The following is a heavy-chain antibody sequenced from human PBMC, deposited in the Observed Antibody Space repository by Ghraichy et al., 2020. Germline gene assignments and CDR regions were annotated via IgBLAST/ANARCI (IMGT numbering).Heavy chain of an antibody. V-gene: IGHV4-59*11. Sequence: SETLSLTCTVSGGSISPHYWTWIRQSPGKGLEWIGYIYYSGSTHYNPSLKNRVTMSLDIFKNQFSLSLTSVTAADTAIYYCMRVEGGGFFDYWGPGTLVTVSS. CDR2: IYYSGST. CDR3: MRVEGGGFFDY. CDR1: GGSISPHY. J-gene: IGHJ4*02. D-gene: IGHD4-23*01.